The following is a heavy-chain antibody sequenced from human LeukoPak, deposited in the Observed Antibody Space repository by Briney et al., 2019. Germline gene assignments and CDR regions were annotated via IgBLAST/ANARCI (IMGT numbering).Heavy chain of an antibody. CDR2: IYPGDSDT. V-gene: IGHV5-51*01. CDR1: GYSFTSYW. CDR3: ATPYPREYCSTGSCYFNY. D-gene: IGHD2-15*01. J-gene: IGHJ4*02. Sequence: GESLKISCKGSGYSFTSYWIGWVRQMPGKGLEWMGIIYPGDSDTRYSPSFQGQVTISADKSISTAYLQWSSLKASDTAMYYCATPYPREYCSTGSCYFNYWGQGTLVTVSS.